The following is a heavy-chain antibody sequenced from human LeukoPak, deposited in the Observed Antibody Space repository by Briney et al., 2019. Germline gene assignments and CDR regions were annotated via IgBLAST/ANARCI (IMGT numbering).Heavy chain of an antibody. V-gene: IGHV3-64D*06. CDR3: ARDSSGSPLGY. D-gene: IGHD1-26*01. CDR2: ISSNGATT. CDR1: GFTFNRFY. J-gene: IGHJ4*02. Sequence: GGSLRLSCSASGFTFNRFYLHWVRQAPGKGLEFVSHISSNGATTYYADSVKGRFTISRDNSKNTLYLQMSSLRADDTAVYYCARDSSGSPLGYWGQGTLVTVSS.